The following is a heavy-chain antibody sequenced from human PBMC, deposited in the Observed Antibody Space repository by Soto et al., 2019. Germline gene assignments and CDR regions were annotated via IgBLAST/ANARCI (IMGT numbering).Heavy chain of an antibody. V-gene: IGHV3-30-3*01. D-gene: IGHD3-3*01. J-gene: IGHJ4*02. Sequence: QVQLVESGGGVVQPGKSLRLSCAASGFTFSDYTITWVRQAPGKGLEWVALISSDGSNKYYADSVKGRFTISRDTSRNTLYLQMNSLRAEDTAVFYCARDRKSYYDFWSGYLTGYWGQGTLVTVSS. CDR1: GFTFSDYT. CDR2: ISSDGSNK. CDR3: ARDRKSYYDFWSGYLTGY.